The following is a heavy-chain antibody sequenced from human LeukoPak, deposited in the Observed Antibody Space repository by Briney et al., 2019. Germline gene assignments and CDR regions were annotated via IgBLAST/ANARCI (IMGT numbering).Heavy chain of an antibody. CDR2: INHSGST. Sequence: PSETLSLTCAVYGGSFSGYYWSWIRQPPGEGLEWIGEINHSGSTNYNPSLKSRVTISVDTSKNQFSLKLSSVTAADTAVYYCASNIVATTCFDYWGQGTLVTVSS. D-gene: IGHD5-12*01. V-gene: IGHV4-34*01. CDR1: GGSFSGYY. CDR3: ASNIVATTCFDY. J-gene: IGHJ4*02.